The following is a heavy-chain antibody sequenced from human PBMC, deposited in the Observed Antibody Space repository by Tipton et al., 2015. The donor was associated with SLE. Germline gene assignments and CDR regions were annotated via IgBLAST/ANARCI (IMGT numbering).Heavy chain of an antibody. CDR1: GGSISSSSYY. D-gene: IGHD2-2*02. CDR3: ARGWDYTERYRYFDL. V-gene: IGHV4-61*09. CDR2: IYTSGST. Sequence: TLSLTCTVSGGSISSSSYYWSWIRQPAGRGLEWIGYIYTSGSTYYNPSLKSRVTISVDTSKNELSLRMTSVTAADTAVYYCARGWDYTERYRYFDLWGRGTLVTVSS. J-gene: IGHJ2*01.